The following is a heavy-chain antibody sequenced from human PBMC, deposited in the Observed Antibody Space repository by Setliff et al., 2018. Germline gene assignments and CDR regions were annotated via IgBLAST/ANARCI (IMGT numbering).Heavy chain of an antibody. V-gene: IGHV4-39*01. CDR3: VKPTWAGEVSSPFAFWFES. CDR1: GGSITSRSYY. D-gene: IGHD6-6*01. CDR2: IYYSGTT. J-gene: IGHJ5*01. Sequence: SETLSFTCSVSGGSITSRSYYWGWIRQSPGKGLEWLGTIYYSGTTYYNSSLRSRVSISTDTSKNEFSLRLSSVTAADTAVYYCVKPTWAGEVSSPFAFWFESWGQGTRVTVSS.